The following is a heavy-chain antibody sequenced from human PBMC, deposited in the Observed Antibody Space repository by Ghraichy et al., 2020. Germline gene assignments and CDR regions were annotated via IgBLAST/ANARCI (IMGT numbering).Heavy chain of an antibody. V-gene: IGHV1-18*01. J-gene: IGHJ6*02. CDR3: ARVNLPGHGRFYYYYYGMDV. CDR2: ISAYNGNT. CDR1: GYTFTSYG. D-gene: IGHD2-8*01. Sequence: ASVKVSCKASGYTFTSYGISWVRQAPGQGLEWMGWISAYNGNTNYAQKLQGRVTMTTDTSTSTAYMELRSLRSDDTAVYYCARVNLPGHGRFYYYYYGMDVWGQGTTVTVSS.